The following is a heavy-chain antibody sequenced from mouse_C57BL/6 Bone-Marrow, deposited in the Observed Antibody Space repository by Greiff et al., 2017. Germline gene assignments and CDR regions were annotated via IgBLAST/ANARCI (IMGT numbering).Heavy chain of an antibody. CDR2: IDPSDSYT. Sequence: QVQLQQPGAELVRPGTSVKLSCKASGYTFTSYWMHWVKQRPGQGLEWIGVIDPSDSYTNYNQKFKGKATLTVDTSSSTAYMQLSSLTSEDSAVYYCARVPYGNFYYWDFDVWGTGTTVTVSS. CDR3: ARVPYGNFYYWDFDV. J-gene: IGHJ1*03. CDR1: GYTFTSYW. V-gene: IGHV1-59*01. D-gene: IGHD2-1*01.